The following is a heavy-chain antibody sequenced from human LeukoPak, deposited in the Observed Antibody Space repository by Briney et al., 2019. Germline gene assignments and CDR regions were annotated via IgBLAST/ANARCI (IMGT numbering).Heavy chain of an antibody. D-gene: IGHD3-3*01. CDR2: IYPSGTT. Sequence: SETLSLTCTVSGYSISSGYYWGWIRQPPGKGLEWIGNIYPSGTTYYNPSLKTRVTISVDTSKNQFSLKLSSVTAADTAVYYCARGKPLDFWSGYYKTWGQGTLVTVSS. CDR1: GYSISSGYY. V-gene: IGHV4-38-2*02. CDR3: ARGKPLDFWSGYYKT. J-gene: IGHJ5*02.